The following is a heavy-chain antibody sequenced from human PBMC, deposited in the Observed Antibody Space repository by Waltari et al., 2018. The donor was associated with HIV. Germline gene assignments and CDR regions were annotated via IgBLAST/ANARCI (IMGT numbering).Heavy chain of an antibody. CDR3: ARIVRNWFDS. D-gene: IGHD2-15*01. CDR1: GYNFTNYG. V-gene: IGHV1-18*01. J-gene: IGHJ5*01. Sequence: QVQLVQSGAEVKKPGASVKVSCKASGYNFTNYGISWVRQAPGQGLECMGWISAYNGNTKYAQKFKDRVTRTTETSTSTAYMDLRRLRSDDTAVYYCARIVRNWFDSWGQGTLVTVSS. CDR2: ISAYNGNT.